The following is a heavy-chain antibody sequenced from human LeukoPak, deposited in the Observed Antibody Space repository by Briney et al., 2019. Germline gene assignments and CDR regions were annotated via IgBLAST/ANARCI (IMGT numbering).Heavy chain of an antibody. V-gene: IGHV3-30*18. CDR2: ISYDGTNK. D-gene: IGHD3-9*01. CDR1: GFIFSNYG. J-gene: IGHJ4*02. Sequence: GGSLRLSCGASGFIFSNYGMHWVRQAPGKGVEWVAVISYDGTNKYYADSVKGRFTISRDNSKNTLYLQMNSLRAEDTAVYYCAKDGDLLTDYYVHEYDYWGQGTLVTVSS. CDR3: AKDGDLLTDYYVHEYDY.